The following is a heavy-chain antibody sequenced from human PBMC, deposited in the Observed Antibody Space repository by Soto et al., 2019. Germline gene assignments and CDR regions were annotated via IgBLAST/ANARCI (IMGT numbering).Heavy chain of an antibody. V-gene: IGHV1-24*01. CDR1: GYTLTELS. CDR2: FDPEDGET. Sequence: ASVKVSCKVSGYTLTELSMHWVRQAPGKGLEWMGGFDPEDGETIYAQKFQGRVTMTEDTSTDTAYMELSSLRSEDTAVYYCATAGYYDSSGSYYYGMDVSGQGTTVTVA. CDR3: ATAGYYDSSGSYYYGMDV. J-gene: IGHJ6*02. D-gene: IGHD3-22*01.